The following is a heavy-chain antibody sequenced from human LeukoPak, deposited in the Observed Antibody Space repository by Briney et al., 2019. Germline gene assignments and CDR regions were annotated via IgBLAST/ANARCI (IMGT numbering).Heavy chain of an antibody. D-gene: IGHD2-2*01. V-gene: IGHV3-21*01. Sequence: PGGSLRLSCAASGFTFSSYSMNWVRQAPGKGLEWVTSISSSSSFIYYADSVKGRFTISRDNAKNSLYLQMNSLRAEDTAVYYCARGLGVPAAPGWFDPWGQGTLVTVSS. CDR3: ARGLGVPAAPGWFDP. J-gene: IGHJ5*02. CDR2: ISSSSSFI. CDR1: GFTFSSYS.